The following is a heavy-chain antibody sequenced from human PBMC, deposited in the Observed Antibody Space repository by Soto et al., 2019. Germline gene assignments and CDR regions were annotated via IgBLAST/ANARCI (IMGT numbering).Heavy chain of an antibody. J-gene: IGHJ4*02. CDR3: ARIGWGGDS. D-gene: IGHD7-27*01. V-gene: IGHV4-61*01. CDR1: GGSVITGSYH. Sequence: PSETLSLTCSVSGGSVITGSYHWSWIRQPPGKGLEWIGFIPNNGSPDYNPSLKSRVVVSIDRSKNQFSLKVNSVTAADTAVYFCARIGWGGDSWGQGTLVTVSS. CDR2: IPNNGSP.